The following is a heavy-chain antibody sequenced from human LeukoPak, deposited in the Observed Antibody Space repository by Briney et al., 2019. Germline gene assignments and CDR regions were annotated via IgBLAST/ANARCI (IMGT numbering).Heavy chain of an antibody. J-gene: IGHJ4*02. Sequence: ASETLSLTCAVYGGSFSGYYWSWIRQPPGKGLEWIGEINHSGSTNYNPSLKSRVTISVDTSKNQFSLKLSSVTAADTAVYYCARRARGFYKYYFDYWGQGTLVTVSS. D-gene: IGHD5-24*01. CDR1: GGSFSGYY. CDR2: INHSGST. CDR3: ARRARGFYKYYFDY. V-gene: IGHV4-34*01.